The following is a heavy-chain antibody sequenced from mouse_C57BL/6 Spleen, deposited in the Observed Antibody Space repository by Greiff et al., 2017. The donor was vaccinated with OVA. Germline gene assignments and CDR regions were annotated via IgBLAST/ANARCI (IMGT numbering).Heavy chain of an antibody. D-gene: IGHD1-1*01. J-gene: IGHJ1*03. Sequence: EVKVEESEGGLVQPGSSMKLSCTASGFTFSDYYMAWVRQVPEKGLEWVANINYDGSSTYYLDSLKSRFIISRDNAKNILYLQMSSLKSEDTATYYCARGLRYWYCDVWGTGTTVTVSS. CDR1: GFTFSDYY. CDR3: ARGLRYWYCDV. CDR2: INYDGSST. V-gene: IGHV5-16*01.